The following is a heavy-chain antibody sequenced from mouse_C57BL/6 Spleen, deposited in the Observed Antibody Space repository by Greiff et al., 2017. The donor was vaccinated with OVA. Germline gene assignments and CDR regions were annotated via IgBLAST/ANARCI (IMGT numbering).Heavy chain of an antibody. CDR1: GFTFSSYG. D-gene: IGHD1-1*01. V-gene: IGHV5-6*01. CDR3: ARGATVVANFDY. CDR2: ISSGGSYT. J-gene: IGHJ2*01. Sequence: EVQGVESGGDLVKPGGSLKLSCAASGFTFSSYGMSWVRQTPDKRLEWVATISSGGSYTYYPDSVKGRFSISRDNAKNTLYLQMSSLKSEDTAMYYCARGATVVANFDYWGQGTTLTVSS.